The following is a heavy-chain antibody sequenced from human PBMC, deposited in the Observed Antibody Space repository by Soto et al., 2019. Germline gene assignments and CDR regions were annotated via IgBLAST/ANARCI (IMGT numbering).Heavy chain of an antibody. CDR2: ISYDGSNK. Sequence: PGGSLRLSCAGSGFAFDQYTINWVRQAPGKGLEWVAVISYDGSNKYYADSVKGRFTISRDNSKNTLYLQMNSLRAEDTAVYYCAREPLFGSSGWHYYYGMDVWGQGTTVTVSS. D-gene: IGHD6-19*01. CDR3: AREPLFGSSGWHYYYGMDV. V-gene: IGHV3-30-3*01. CDR1: GFAFDQYT. J-gene: IGHJ6*02.